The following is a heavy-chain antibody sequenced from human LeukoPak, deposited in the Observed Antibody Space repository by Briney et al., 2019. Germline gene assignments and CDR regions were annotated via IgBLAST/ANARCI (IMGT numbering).Heavy chain of an antibody. J-gene: IGHJ4*02. CDR2: IKQDESEK. CDR1: GFTFSSYW. Sequence: QPGGSLRLSCAASGFTFSSYWMSWVRQAPGKGLEWVANIKQDESEKYYVDSVKGRFTISRDNAKNSLYLQMNSLRAEDTAVYYCARGRGSYGYYFDYWGQGTLVTVSS. CDR3: ARGRGSYGYYFDY. D-gene: IGHD1-26*01. V-gene: IGHV3-7*01.